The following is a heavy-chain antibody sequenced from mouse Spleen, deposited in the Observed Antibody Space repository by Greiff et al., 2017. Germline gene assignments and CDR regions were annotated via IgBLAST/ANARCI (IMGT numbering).Heavy chain of an antibody. V-gene: IGHV1-66*01. CDR2: IFPGSGNT. D-gene: IGHD1-1*02. Sequence: VQLQQSGPELVKPGASVKISRKASGYSFTSYYIHWVKQRPGQGLEWIGWIFPGSGNTKYNEKFKGKATLTADTSSSTAYMQLSSLTSEDSAVYFCARGGMVYGSYYFDYWGQGTTLTVSS. J-gene: IGHJ2*01. CDR3: ARGGMVYGSYYFDY. CDR1: GYSFTSYY.